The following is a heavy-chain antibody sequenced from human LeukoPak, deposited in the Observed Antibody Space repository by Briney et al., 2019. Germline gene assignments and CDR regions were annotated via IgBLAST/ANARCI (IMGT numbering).Heavy chain of an antibody. Sequence: GASVKVSCKASGYTFTSYGISWVRQAPGQGLEWMGWISTYNGDTKDAQKFQGRVTMTTDTSTRTAYMGLSSLRSEDTAVYYCARDPSSPWGQGTLVTVSS. J-gene: IGHJ5*02. V-gene: IGHV1-18*01. CDR3: ARDPSSP. CDR1: GYTFTSYG. CDR2: ISTYNGDT.